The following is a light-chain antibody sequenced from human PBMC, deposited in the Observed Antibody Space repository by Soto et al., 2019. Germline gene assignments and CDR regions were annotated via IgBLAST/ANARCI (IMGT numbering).Light chain of an antibody. CDR2: DKF. CDR1: QSLNSNY. V-gene: IGKV3-20*01. J-gene: IGKJ5*01. Sequence: ELVLTQSPGTLSLSPGDSATLSCRASQSLNSNYLAWHQQKPGQAPRLLIYDKFSRATGIPDRFSGSGSGTDLTLTISRLEPEDFAVYYCQKYGSSPITCGQGTRLEIK. CDR3: QKYGSSPIT.